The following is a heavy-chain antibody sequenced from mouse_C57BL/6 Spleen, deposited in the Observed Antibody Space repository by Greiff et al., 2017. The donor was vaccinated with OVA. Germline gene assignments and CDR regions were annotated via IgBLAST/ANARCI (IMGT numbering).Heavy chain of an antibody. V-gene: IGHV1-26*01. CDR2: INPNNGGT. CDR1: GYTFTDYY. CDR3: ARKSLEAMDY. D-gene: IGHD1-2*01. J-gene: IGHJ4*01. Sequence: VQLQQSGPELVKPGASVKISCKASGYTFTDYYMNWVKQSHGKSLEWIGDINPNNGGTSYNQKFKGKATLTVDKSSSTAYMELRSLTSEDSAVYYCARKSLEAMDYWGQGTSVTVSS.